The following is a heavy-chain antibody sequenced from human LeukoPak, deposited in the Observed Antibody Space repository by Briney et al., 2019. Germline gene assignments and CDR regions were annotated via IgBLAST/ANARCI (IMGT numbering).Heavy chain of an antibody. V-gene: IGHV4-59*01. Sequence: SETLSLTCTVSGGSISGYYWSWIRQPPGKGLEWIGYIYYSGSTNYNPSLKSRVTISVDTSKNQFSLKLSSVTAADTAVYYCAREGWQAAAGRGRNYYYYMDVWGKGTTVTVSS. CDR3: AREGWQAAAGRGRNYYYYMDV. D-gene: IGHD6-13*01. J-gene: IGHJ6*03. CDR2: IYYSGST. CDR1: GGSISGYY.